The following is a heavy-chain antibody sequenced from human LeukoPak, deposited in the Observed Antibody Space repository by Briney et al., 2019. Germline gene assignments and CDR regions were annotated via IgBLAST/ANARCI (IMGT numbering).Heavy chain of an antibody. CDR3: ARGEACSGGSCYSAGIMDV. CDR1: GYTFTGYY. CDR2: INPNSGGT. J-gene: IGHJ6*02. Sequence: ASVKVSCKTSGYTFTGYYMHWVRQAPGQGLEWMGWINPNSGGTNYVQKFQGRVTMTRDTSISTAYMELSGLRSDGTAVYYCARGEACSGGSCYSAGIMDVWGQGTTVTVSS. V-gene: IGHV1-2*02. D-gene: IGHD2-15*01.